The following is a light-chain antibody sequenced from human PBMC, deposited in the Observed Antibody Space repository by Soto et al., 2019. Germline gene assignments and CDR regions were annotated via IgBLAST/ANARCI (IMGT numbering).Light chain of an antibody. J-gene: IGKJ1*01. Sequence: DIQMTQSPSSLSAFIGDRVTITCRASQDINTYVNWFQQQPGKAPKLLIYSASALHIGVPSRFSGSGSGTDFTLTISSLEPEDFATYYCQQTYSMLWTFGQGTKVDIK. CDR1: QDINTY. CDR3: QQTYSMLWT. V-gene: IGKV1-39*01. CDR2: SAS.